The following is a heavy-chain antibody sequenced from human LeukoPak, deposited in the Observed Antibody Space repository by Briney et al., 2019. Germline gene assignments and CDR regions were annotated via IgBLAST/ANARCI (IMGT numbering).Heavy chain of an antibody. CDR1: GFIVSSKY. CDR3: TRGSYGDYEY. D-gene: IGHD4-17*01. J-gene: IGHJ4*02. CDR2: IDPSSTYI. V-gene: IGHV3-21*01. Sequence: GGSLRLSCAASGFIVSSKYMSWVRQAPGKGLEWVSSIDPSSTYIYYADSVKGRFTISRDNAQNSLYLQMNSLRAGDTAVYYCTRGSYGDYEYWGQGTLVTVSS.